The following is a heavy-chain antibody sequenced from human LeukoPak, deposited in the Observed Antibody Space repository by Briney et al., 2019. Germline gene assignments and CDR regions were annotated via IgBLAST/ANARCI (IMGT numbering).Heavy chain of an antibody. V-gene: IGHV3-23*01. D-gene: IGHD1-26*01. J-gene: IGHJ4*02. Sequence: GGSLRLSCAASGFTFSSYAMSWVRQAPGKGLEWVSAISGSGGSTYYADSVKGRFTISRDNAKNSMYLQMNSLRVEDTAVYYCARDSGNYHFDHCGQGALVTVSS. CDR3: ARDSGNYHFDH. CDR1: GFTFSSYA. CDR2: ISGSGGST.